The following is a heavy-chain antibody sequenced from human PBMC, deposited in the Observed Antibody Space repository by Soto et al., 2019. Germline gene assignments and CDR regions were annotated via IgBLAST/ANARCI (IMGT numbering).Heavy chain of an antibody. CDR1: GGTFSSYT. Sequence: QVQLVQSGAEVKKPGSSVKVSCKASGGTFSSYTISWVRQAPGQGLEWMGRIIPILGITNYAQKFQGRVTITADKSTSTAYMELSSLRSEDTAVYYCARDLNTAMVDYWGQGTLVTVSS. CDR3: ARDLNTAMVDY. J-gene: IGHJ4*02. V-gene: IGHV1-69*08. CDR2: IIPILGIT. D-gene: IGHD5-18*01.